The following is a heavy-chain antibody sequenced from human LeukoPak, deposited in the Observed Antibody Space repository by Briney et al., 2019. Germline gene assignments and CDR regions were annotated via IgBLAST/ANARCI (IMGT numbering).Heavy chain of an antibody. CDR2: ISGSGGST. CDR3: AKHILPVVINFGYYIDY. Sequence: GGSLRLSCAASGFTFSSYAMSWVRQAPGKGLEWVSAISGSGGSTYYADSVKGRFTISRDNSKNTLYLQMNSLRAEDTAVYYCAKHILPVVINFGYYIDYWGQGTLVTVSS. CDR1: GFTFSSYA. D-gene: IGHD3-22*01. V-gene: IGHV3-23*01. J-gene: IGHJ4*02.